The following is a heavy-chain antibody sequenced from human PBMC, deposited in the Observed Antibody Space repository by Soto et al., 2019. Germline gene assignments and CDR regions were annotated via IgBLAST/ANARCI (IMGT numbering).Heavy chain of an antibody. V-gene: IGHV3-33*06. Sequence: TLRLSCTASGFSLSRYGLHWVRQAPGKGLEWVAGLWSDGIKTSYTDSVKGRFTISRDSSSNTVYLQMNSLRVDDKAAYYCAKEQGLPADLRSPTFHYYGTEAWCQGLSVSVS. CDR1: GFSLSRYG. CDR3: AKEQGLPADLRSPTFHYYGTEA. D-gene: IGHD2-2*01. J-gene: IGHJ6*02. CDR2: LWSDGIKT.